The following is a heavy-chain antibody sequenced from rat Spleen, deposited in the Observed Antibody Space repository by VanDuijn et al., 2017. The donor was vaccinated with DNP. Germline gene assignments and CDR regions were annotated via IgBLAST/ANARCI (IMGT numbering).Heavy chain of an antibody. J-gene: IGHJ2*01. D-gene: IGHD1-11*01. Sequence: EVKLVESGGGLVQPGRSLKLSCAASGFNFNDYWMGWVRQAPGKGLEWIGQINTDSNTINYTPSLKDKFTISRDNAQNTLYLQMNKLGSEDTATYYCAKGPNYGGYSDYFDYWGQGVMVTVSS. V-gene: IGHV4-2*01. CDR1: GFNFNDYW. CDR2: INTDSNTI. CDR3: AKGPNYGGYSDYFDY.